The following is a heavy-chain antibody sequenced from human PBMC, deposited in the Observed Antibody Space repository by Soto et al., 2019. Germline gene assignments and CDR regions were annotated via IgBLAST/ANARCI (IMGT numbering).Heavy chain of an antibody. D-gene: IGHD1-26*01. V-gene: IGHV4-39*07. CDR2: INHSGST. CDR3: ATFRRSGSYSGRYYYYGMDV. Sequence: PSETLSLTCTVSGGSISSSSYYLGWIRQPPGKGLEWIGEINHSGSTNYNPSLKSRVTISVDTSKNQFSLKLSSVTAADTAVYYCATFRRSGSYSGRYYYYGMDVWGQGTTVTVSS. J-gene: IGHJ6*02. CDR1: GGSISSSSYY.